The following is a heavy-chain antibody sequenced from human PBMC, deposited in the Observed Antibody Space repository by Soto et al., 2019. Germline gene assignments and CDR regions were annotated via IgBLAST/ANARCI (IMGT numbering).Heavy chain of an antibody. J-gene: IGHJ5*02. CDR2: IFYSGSA. CDR1: GGAISSSSHY. V-gene: IGHV4-39*01. CDR3: ARLKPNNWFDP. Sequence: QLQLQESGPGLVKPSETLSLTCTVSGGAISSSSHYWGWIRQSPGKGLAWIGSIFYSGSAYYNLSLKSRVTISVDTSKNQFSLRLSSVTAADTAVYYCARLKPNNWFDPWGQGTLVTVSS.